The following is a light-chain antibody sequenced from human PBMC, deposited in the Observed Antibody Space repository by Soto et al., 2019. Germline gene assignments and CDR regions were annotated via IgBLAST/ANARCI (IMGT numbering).Light chain of an antibody. CDR3: CSYAGTYTQWV. Sequence: SALTQPRSVSGSPGQSVTISCTGTSSDVGGYNYVSWYQQHPGKAPKLVIYDVSKRPSGVPDRFSGSKSGNTASLTVSGLQAEDEADYSCCSYAGTYTQWVFGGGTKLTV. CDR1: SSDVGGYNY. CDR2: DVS. V-gene: IGLV2-11*01. J-gene: IGLJ3*02.